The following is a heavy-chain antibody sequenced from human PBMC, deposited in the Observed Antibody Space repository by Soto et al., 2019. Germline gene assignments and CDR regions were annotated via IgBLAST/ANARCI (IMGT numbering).Heavy chain of an antibody. D-gene: IGHD3-10*01. CDR1: GGSISSYY. V-gene: IGHV4-59*01. J-gene: IGHJ3*01. CDR2: IYYSGST. Sequence: QVQLQESGPGLVKPSETLSLTCTVSGGSISSYYWSWIRQPPGKGLEWIGYIYYSGSTNYNPSLKRRVTIAVYTSKNQFSLNLSSVTAADTAGYYWARVWGGAFDFWGQGTMVTVSS. CDR3: ARVWGGAFDF.